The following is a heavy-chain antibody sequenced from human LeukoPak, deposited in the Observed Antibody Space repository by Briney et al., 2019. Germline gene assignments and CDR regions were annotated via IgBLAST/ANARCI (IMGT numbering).Heavy chain of an antibody. CDR1: GYTFTSYY. J-gene: IGHJ5*02. Sequence: GASVKVSCKASGYTFTSYYMHWVRQATGQGLEWMGIINPSGGSTSYAQKFQGRVTMTRDTSTSTVYMELSSLRSEDTAVYYCARAVMVVTAISNWLDPWGQGTRLTVS. CDR2: INPSGGST. D-gene: IGHD2-21*02. V-gene: IGHV1-46*01. CDR3: ARAVMVVTAISNWLDP.